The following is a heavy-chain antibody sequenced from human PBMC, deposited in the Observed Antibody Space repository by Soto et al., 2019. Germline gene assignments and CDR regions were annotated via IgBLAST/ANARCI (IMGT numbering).Heavy chain of an antibody. D-gene: IGHD2-2*01. CDR1: GFTFSSYS. CDR2: ISSSSSYI. J-gene: IGHJ6*03. Sequence: EVQLVESGGGLVKPGGSPRLSCAASGFTFSSYSMNWVRQAPGKGLEWVSSISSSSSYIYYADSVKGRFTISRDNAKNSLYLQMNSLRAEDTAVYYCARDLRYCSSTSCYPNYYYYMDVWGKGTTVTVSS. V-gene: IGHV3-21*01. CDR3: ARDLRYCSSTSCYPNYYYYMDV.